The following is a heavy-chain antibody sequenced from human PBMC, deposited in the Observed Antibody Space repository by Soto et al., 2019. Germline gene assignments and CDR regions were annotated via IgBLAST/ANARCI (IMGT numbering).Heavy chain of an antibody. CDR3: ARDRRHAIAALDCPGMHV. CDR1: GYTFTNYA. Sequence: ASVKVSCKASGYTFTNYAVHWVRQAPGQRLEWMGWINSGNGNTKYSQKFQGRVTITRDTSASTAYMELSSLRSEDTAVSYCARDRRHAIAALDCPGMHVCGQGTTVNVS. J-gene: IGHJ6*02. CDR2: INSGNGNT. V-gene: IGHV1-3*01. D-gene: IGHD6-13*01.